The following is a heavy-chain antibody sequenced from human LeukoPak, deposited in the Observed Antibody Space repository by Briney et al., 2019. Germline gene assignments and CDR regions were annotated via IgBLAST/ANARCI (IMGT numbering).Heavy chain of an antibody. CDR2: INPNSGDT. J-gene: IGHJ4*02. CDR3: ARANPLYCSSTTCLFDY. D-gene: IGHD2-2*01. Sequence: ASVKVSCKASGYTFTGHYMHWVRQAPGQGFEWMGWINPNSGDTNYAQKFQGRVTMTRDTSISTAHMELSRLRSDDTAVYYCARANPLYCSSTTCLFDYWGQGILVTVSS. CDR1: GYTFTGHY. V-gene: IGHV1-2*02.